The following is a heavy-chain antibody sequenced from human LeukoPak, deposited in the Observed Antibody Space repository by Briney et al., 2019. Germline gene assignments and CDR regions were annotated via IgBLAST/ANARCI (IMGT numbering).Heavy chain of an antibody. V-gene: IGHV3-48*03. J-gene: IGHJ5*02. Sequence: GGSLRLSCAASGFTFSSYEMNWVRQAPGKGLEWVSYISSSGSTIYCADSVKGRFTISRDNAKNSLYLQMNSLRAEDTAVYYCARVWLRSIGAHPWGQGTLVTVSS. CDR3: ARVWLRSIGAHP. CDR2: ISSSGSTI. D-gene: IGHD3-10*01. CDR1: GFTFSSYE.